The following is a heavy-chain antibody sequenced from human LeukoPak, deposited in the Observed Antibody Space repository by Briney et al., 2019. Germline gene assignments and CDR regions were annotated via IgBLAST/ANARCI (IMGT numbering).Heavy chain of an antibody. D-gene: IGHD3-10*01. CDR2: IKQDGSEK. J-gene: IGHJ6*03. CDR3: ARKTGYYGSGSYLRHYYYYYMDV. V-gene: IGHV3-7*01. Sequence: PGGSLRLSCAASGFTFSSYWMSWVRQAPGKGLEWVATIKQDGSEKYYVDSVKGRFTISRDNAKNSLYLQMNSLRAEDTAVYYCARKTGYYGSGSYLRHYYYYYMDVWGKGTTVTISS. CDR1: GFTFSSYW.